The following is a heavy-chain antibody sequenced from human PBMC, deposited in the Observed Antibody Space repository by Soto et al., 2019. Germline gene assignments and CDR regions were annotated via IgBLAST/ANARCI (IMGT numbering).Heavy chain of an antibody. CDR1: GASFSGYY. D-gene: IGHD1-1*01. Sequence: SETLSLTCAVYGASFSGYYWSWIRQPPGKGLESMGEINHSGNTNYNPSLMGRVTISVDTSKNQFSLKLSSVTAADTAVYYCARAPPPGTTRYYYYLDVWGKGTTVTVSS. J-gene: IGHJ6*03. CDR2: INHSGNT. CDR3: ARAPPPGTTRYYYYLDV. V-gene: IGHV4-34*01.